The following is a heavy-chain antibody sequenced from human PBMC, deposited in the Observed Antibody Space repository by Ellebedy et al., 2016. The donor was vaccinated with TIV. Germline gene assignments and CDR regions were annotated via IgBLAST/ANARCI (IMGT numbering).Heavy chain of an antibody. J-gene: IGHJ3*02. CDR1: GFTFSSYW. D-gene: IGHD3-10*01. Sequence: GESLKISCAASGFTFSSYWMHWVRQAPGKGLVWVSRINSDGSSTSYADSVKGRFTIPRDNAKNTLYLQMNSLRAEDTAVYYCARVLLWFGELFPDAFDIWGQGTMVTVSS. CDR3: ARVLLWFGELFPDAFDI. V-gene: IGHV3-74*01. CDR2: INSDGSST.